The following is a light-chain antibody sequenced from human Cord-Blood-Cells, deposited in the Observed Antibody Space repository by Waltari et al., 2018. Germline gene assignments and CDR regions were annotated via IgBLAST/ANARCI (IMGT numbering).Light chain of an antibody. J-gene: IGKJ2*01. V-gene: IGKV3-11*01. CDR2: DAS. CDR1: QSVSSY. CDR3: QQRSNWYT. Sequence: EIVLTQSPATLSLSPGARATLSCRASQSVSSYLAWYQQKPGQAPRLLIYDASNRATGIPARFSGSVSGTDFTLTISSLEPEDFAVYYCQQRSNWYTFGQGTKLEIK.